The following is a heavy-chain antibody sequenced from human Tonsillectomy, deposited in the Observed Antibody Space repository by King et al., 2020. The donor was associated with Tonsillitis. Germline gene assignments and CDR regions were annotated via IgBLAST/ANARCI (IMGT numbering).Heavy chain of an antibody. V-gene: IGHV1-69*04. D-gene: IGHD4-23*01. J-gene: IGHJ4*02. CDR3: ARGSGGNSEGNAGY. CDR1: GGTFSSYA. CDR2: IIPILSIA. Sequence: QLVQSGAEVKKPGSSVKVSCKASGGTFSSYAISWVRQAPGQGLEWMGRIIPILSIANYAQKFQGRVTITADKSTSTAYMELSSLRSEDTAVYYCARGSGGNSEGNAGYWGQGTLVTVSS.